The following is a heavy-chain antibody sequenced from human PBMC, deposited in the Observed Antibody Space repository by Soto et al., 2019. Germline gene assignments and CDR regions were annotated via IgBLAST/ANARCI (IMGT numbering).Heavy chain of an antibody. V-gene: IGHV1-46*01. D-gene: IGHD1-1*01. J-gene: IGHJ6*02. Sequence: QVQLVQSGTEVTKPGASVKVSCKSSGYTFTSYYIHWVRQAPGQGLEWQGIINPNTGSTSSTQRFGDRLSLYRDTSTSTVYMELSSLGSEDTAVYFCARDTNAALTFHYYCMDVWGQGTTVTVSS. CDR1: GYTFTSYY. CDR3: ARDTNAALTFHYYCMDV. CDR2: INPNTGST.